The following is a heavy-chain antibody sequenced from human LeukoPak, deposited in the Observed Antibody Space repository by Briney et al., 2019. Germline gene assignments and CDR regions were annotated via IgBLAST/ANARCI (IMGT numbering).Heavy chain of an antibody. J-gene: IGHJ5*02. CDR2: IDPSDSYT. Sequence: GESLKISCKGSVYSFNSSWISWVRQMPGKGLEWMGRIDPSDSYTNYSPSFQGHVTISADKSISTVYLQWSSLKASDTAMYYFSRGGRSGYDYNWFDPWGQGTLVTVS. CDR1: VYSFNSSW. CDR3: SRGGRSGYDYNWFDP. V-gene: IGHV5-10-1*01. D-gene: IGHD5-12*01.